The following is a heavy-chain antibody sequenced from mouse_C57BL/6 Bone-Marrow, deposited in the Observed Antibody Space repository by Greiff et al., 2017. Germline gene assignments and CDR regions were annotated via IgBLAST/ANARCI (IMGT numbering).Heavy chain of an antibody. CDR2: ILPGSGST. CDR1: GYTFTGYW. D-gene: IGHD3-1*01. Sequence: VQGVESGAELMKPGASVKLSCKATGYTFTGYWIEWIGEILPGSGSTNYNEKFKGKATFTADTSSNTAYMQLSSLTTEDTAIYYCARGLFNYAMDYWGQGTSVTVSS. V-gene: IGHV1-9*01. CDR3: ARGLFNYAMDY. J-gene: IGHJ4*01.